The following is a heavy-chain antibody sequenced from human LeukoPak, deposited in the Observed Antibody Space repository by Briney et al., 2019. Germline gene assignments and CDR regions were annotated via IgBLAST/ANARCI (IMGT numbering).Heavy chain of an antibody. Sequence: RAGGSLRLSCAASRFNFSNYWMNWVRQAPGKGLEWVANIKQDGSEKYYVDSVKGRFTISRDNAKNSLYLQMNSLRAEDTAVYYCARQKYLRGPDVEYFDYWGQGTLVTVSS. V-gene: IGHV3-7*01. CDR3: ARQKYLRGPDVEYFDY. CDR2: IKQDGSEK. CDR1: RFNFSNYW. J-gene: IGHJ4*02. D-gene: IGHD5/OR15-5a*01.